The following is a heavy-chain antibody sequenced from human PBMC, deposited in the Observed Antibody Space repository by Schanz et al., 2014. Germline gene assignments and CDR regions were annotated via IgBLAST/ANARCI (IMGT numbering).Heavy chain of an antibody. D-gene: IGHD3-3*01. CDR2: IAGDGGGP. CDR3: ARGSGTFDS. J-gene: IGHJ4*02. CDR1: GFTFRRYG. Sequence: VHLVESGGGLVQPGGSLRLSCVASGFTFRRYGMSWVRQAPGKGLEWVSVIAGDGGGPNYVDSVKGRFTISRDNSDNTLYLQMNNLRAEDTAVYYCARGSGTFDSWGQGTLVTVSS. V-gene: IGHV3-23*04.